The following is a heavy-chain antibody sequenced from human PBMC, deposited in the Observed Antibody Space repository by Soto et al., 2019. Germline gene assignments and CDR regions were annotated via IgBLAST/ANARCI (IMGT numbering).Heavy chain of an antibody. J-gene: IGHJ4*02. Sequence: QVQLVESGGGMVQPGRSLRLSCAASGFTFSSYGMHWVRQAPGKGLEWVAVISYDGSNKYYADSVKGRFTISRDNSKNTLYLQMNTLRAEDTAVYYCARWGAVAGRAAAWGQGTLVTVSS. CDR3: ARWGAVAGRAAA. CDR1: GFTFSSYG. V-gene: IGHV3-30*03. D-gene: IGHD6-19*01. CDR2: ISYDGSNK.